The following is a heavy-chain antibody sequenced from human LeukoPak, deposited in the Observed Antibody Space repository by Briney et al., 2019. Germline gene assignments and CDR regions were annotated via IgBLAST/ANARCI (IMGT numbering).Heavy chain of an antibody. V-gene: IGHV4-30-2*01. CDR3: ASTVKYYFDY. J-gene: IGHJ4*02. D-gene: IGHD4-17*01. CDR2: IYHSGST. CDR1: GGSISSGGYS. Sequence: SETLSLTCTVSGGSISSGGYSWSWIRQPPGKGLEWIGYIYHSGSTYYNPSLKSRVTISVDRSKNQFSLKLSSVTAADTAVYYCASTVKYYFDYWGQGTLVTVSS.